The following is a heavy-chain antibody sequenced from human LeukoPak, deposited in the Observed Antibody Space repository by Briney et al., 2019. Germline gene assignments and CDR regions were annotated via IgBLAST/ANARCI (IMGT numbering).Heavy chain of an antibody. CDR2: IIPIFGTA. Sequence: SVKVSCKASGGTFSSYAISWVRQAPGQGLEWMGGIIPIFGTANYAQKFQGRVTITAGESTSTAYMELSSLRSEDTAVYYCARDPGDYDFWSAEPLNWFDPWGQGTLVTVSS. CDR1: GGTFSSYA. V-gene: IGHV1-69*01. CDR3: ARDPGDYDFWSAEPLNWFDP. D-gene: IGHD3-3*01. J-gene: IGHJ5*02.